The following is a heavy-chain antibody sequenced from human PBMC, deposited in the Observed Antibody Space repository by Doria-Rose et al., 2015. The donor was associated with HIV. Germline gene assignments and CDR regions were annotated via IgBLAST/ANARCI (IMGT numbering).Heavy chain of an antibody. V-gene: IGHV2-26*01. CDR2: IFSDDER. D-gene: IGHD6-13*01. J-gene: IGHJ4*02. CDR3: ARIKSSRWYHKYYFDF. Sequence: QESGPVLVKPTETLTQTCTVSGVSLSSPGMGVSWIRQPPGKALEWLANIFSDDERSYKTSLKSRLTISRGTSKSQVVLTMTDMDPVDTATYYCARIKSSRWYHKYYFDFWGQGTLVIVSA. CDR1: GVSLSSPGMG.